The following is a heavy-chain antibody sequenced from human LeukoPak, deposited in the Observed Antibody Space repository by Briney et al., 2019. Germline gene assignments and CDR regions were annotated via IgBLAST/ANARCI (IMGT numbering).Heavy chain of an antibody. V-gene: IGHV1-2*02. CDR1: GYTFTGYF. Sequence: ASVNVSCKASGYTFTGYFMHWVRQAPGQGPGWMGLINPKSGVTRYGQKFQGRVTMTRDTSINTVHMELTSLRSDDSAVYYCARALIYNSGTPFDSWGQGTLVTVSS. D-gene: IGHD1-1*01. CDR3: ARALIYNSGTPFDS. J-gene: IGHJ4*02. CDR2: INPKSGVT.